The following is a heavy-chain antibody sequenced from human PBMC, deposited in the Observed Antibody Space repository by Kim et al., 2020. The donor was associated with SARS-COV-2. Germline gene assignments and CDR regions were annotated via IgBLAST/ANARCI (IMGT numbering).Heavy chain of an antibody. CDR1: GYTFTSYG. CDR3: ARDRSMVRGVIFYQYWFDP. D-gene: IGHD3-10*01. V-gene: IGHV1-18*04. J-gene: IGHJ5*02. Sequence: ASVKVSCKASGYTFTSYGISWVRRAPGQGLEWMGWISAYNGNTNYAQKLQGRVTMTTDTSTSTAYMELRSLRSDDTAVYYCARDRSMVRGVIFYQYWFDPWGQGTLVTVSS. CDR2: ISAYNGNT.